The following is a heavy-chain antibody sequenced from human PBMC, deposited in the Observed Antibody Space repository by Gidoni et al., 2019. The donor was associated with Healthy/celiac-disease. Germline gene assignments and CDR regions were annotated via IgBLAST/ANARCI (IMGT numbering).Heavy chain of an antibody. D-gene: IGHD1-26*01. CDR2: ISSSSSYI. J-gene: IGHJ1*01. V-gene: IGHV3-21*01. Sequence: EVQLVESGGGLVKPGGSPRLPCAASGFTFSSYSMNWVRQAPGKGLEWVSSISSSSSYIYYADSVKGRFTISRDNAKNSLYLQMNSLRAEDTAVYYCARDVVGATGLQHWGQGTLVTVSS. CDR1: GFTFSSYS. CDR3: ARDVVGATGLQH.